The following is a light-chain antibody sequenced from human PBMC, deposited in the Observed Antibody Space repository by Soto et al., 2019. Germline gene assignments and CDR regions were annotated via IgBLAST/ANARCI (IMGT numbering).Light chain of an antibody. J-gene: IGLJ2*01. V-gene: IGLV2-11*01. CDR1: SSDVGGYNS. CDR3: CSYAGSRVV. CDR2: DVT. Sequence: QSALTQPRSVSGSPGQSVTISCTRTSSDVGGYNSVSWYQHHPGKAPKLMIYDVTKRPSGVPDRFSGSKSGNTASLTISGLQAEDEADYYCCSYAGSRVVFGGGTKLTVL.